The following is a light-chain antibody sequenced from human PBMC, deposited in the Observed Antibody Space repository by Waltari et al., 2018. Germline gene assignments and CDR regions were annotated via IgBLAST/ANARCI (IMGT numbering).Light chain of an antibody. CDR1: QSVFYSPYNQNC. V-gene: IGKV4-1*01. CDR3: QQYYSSPWT. CDR2: WAS. Sequence: DIVMTQSPDSLAVSLGERATIKCKSSQSVFYSPYNQNCLAWYQQKPGLPPELLFYWASTRESGVPDRFSGSGSGTDFTLTISSLQAEDVAFYYCQQYYSSPWTFGQGTKVEVK. J-gene: IGKJ1*01.